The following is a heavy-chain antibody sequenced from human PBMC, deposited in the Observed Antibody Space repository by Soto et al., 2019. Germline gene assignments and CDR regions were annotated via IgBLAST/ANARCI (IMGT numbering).Heavy chain of an antibody. V-gene: IGHV1-18*01. CDR3: AKGSRGYCGGGNCPPEPYFDY. D-gene: IGHD2-15*01. CDR2: ISAYNGNT. J-gene: IGHJ4*02. CDR1: GYTFTSYG. Sequence: GASVKVSCKASGYTFTSYGISCVRQAPGQGLEWMGWISAYNGNTNYAQKLQGRVTMTTDTSTSTAYMELRSLRSDDTAVYYCAKGSRGYCGGGNCPPEPYFDYWGQGTLVTVSS.